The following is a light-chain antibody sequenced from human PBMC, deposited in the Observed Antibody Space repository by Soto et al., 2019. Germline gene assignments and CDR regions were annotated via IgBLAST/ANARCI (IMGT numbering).Light chain of an antibody. V-gene: IGLV1-40*01. Sequence: HSVLTQPPSVFRAPGQRATISCTGSSYNIGAGYDVHWYQQLPGTAPKLLIYGNSNRPSGVPDRFSGSKSGTSASLAITGLQAEDEADYYCQSYDSSLSVEVFGTGTKVTVL. CDR3: QSYDSSLSVEV. CDR2: GNS. CDR1: SYNIGAGYD. J-gene: IGLJ1*01.